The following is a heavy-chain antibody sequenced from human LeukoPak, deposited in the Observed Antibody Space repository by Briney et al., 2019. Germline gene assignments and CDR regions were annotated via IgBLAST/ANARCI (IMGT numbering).Heavy chain of an antibody. CDR3: TRSVTGAFDI. CDR2: IRSKANSYAT. Sequence: GGSLRLSCAASGFTFSDHYMDWVRQASGKGLEWVGRIRSKANSYATAYAASVKGRFTISRDDSKNTAYLQMNSLKTEDTAVYYCTRSVTGAFDIWGQGTMVTVSS. CDR1: GFTFSDHY. V-gene: IGHV3-73*01. J-gene: IGHJ3*02. D-gene: IGHD1-1*01.